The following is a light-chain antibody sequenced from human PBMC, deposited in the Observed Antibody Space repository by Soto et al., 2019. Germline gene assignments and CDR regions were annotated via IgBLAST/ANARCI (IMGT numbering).Light chain of an antibody. CDR3: QQSYTTPYT. V-gene: IGKV1-27*01. Sequence: DIQMTQSPSTLSASVGDSVTISCRASQSVSTWLAWYQQKPGKVPKFLIYGASTLQSGVPSRFSGSRSGTDFTLIISSLQPEDFATYYCQQSYTTPYTFGQGTKVDIK. CDR2: GAS. J-gene: IGKJ2*01. CDR1: QSVSTW.